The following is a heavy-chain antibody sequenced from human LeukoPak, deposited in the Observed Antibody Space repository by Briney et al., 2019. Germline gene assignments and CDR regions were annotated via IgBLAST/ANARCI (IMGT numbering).Heavy chain of an antibody. D-gene: IGHD2-15*01. CDR2: INPNSGDT. V-gene: IGHV1-2*02. J-gene: IGHJ4*02. CDR3: ASYCSGGSCYSALDY. Sequence: EASVKVSCKASGYTFTGYFMHWVRQAPGQGLEWMGWINPNSGDTKYAQKFQGRVAMTRDTAISTAYMELSRVRSDDTAVYYCASYCSGGSCYSALDYWGQGTLVTVSS. CDR1: GYTFTGYF.